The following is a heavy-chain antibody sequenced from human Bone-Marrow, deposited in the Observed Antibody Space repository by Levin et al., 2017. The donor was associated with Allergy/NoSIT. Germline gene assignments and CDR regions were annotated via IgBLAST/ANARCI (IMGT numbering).Heavy chain of an antibody. D-gene: IGHD1-26*01. CDR2: ISYDGTNK. CDR3: AKDPYSATYSYYGMDV. Sequence: GGSLRLSCAASGISVTNNGMHWVRQAPGKGLEWVAVISYDGTNKDYAETVKGRFTISRDNSKNTLYLQMDSLRPEDTAVYFCAKDPYSATYSYYGMDVWGQGTTVTVSS. V-gene: IGHV3-30*18. CDR1: GISVTNNG. J-gene: IGHJ6*02.